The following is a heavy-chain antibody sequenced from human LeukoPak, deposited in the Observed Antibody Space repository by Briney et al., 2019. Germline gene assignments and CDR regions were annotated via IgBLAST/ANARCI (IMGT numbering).Heavy chain of an antibody. D-gene: IGHD1-1*01. CDR2: IRSRAYGETA. V-gene: IGHV3-49*04. Sequence: GGSLRLSCAASGFTFSTYSMNWVRQAPGKGLEWVGFIRSRAYGETADYAASVKGRFTISRDDSKAIAYLQMNSLKTEDTAVYHCTRDRGAYNLYDYWGQGTLVTVSS. CDR3: TRDRGAYNLYDY. J-gene: IGHJ4*02. CDR1: GFTFSTYS.